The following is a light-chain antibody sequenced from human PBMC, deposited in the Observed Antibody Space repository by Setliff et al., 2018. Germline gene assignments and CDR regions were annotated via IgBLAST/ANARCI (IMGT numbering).Light chain of an antibody. CDR3: CSYGGTYTFPYV. V-gene: IGLV2-23*02. Sequence: QSVLTQPASVSGSPRQSITISCTGTSSDVGTYNLVSWYQQHPGKAPKLRIHEVTKRPSGVFDRFSGSKSGNTATLTISGLQAEDEADYYCCSYGGTYTFPYVFGTGTKVTVL. CDR2: EVT. CDR1: SSDVGTYNL. J-gene: IGLJ1*01.